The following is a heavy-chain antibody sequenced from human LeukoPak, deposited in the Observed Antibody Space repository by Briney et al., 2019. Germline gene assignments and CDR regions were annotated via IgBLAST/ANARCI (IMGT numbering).Heavy chain of an antibody. Sequence: GGSLRLSCAASGVTVSSNYMSWVRQAPGKGLEWVSVIYSGGSTYYADSVKGRFTISRDNSKNTLYLQMNSLRAEDTAVYYCARDSRGFRYFDYWGQGTLVTVSS. D-gene: IGHD3-10*01. CDR1: GVTVSSNY. V-gene: IGHV3-53*01. CDR3: ARDSRGFRYFDY. CDR2: IYSGGST. J-gene: IGHJ4*02.